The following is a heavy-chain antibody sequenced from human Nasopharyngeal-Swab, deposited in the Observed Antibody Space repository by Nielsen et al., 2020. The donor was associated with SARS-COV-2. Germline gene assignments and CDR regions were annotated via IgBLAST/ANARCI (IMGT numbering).Heavy chain of an antibody. V-gene: IGHV3-7*04. J-gene: IGHJ4*02. D-gene: IGHD3-10*01. CDR2: INQDASVK. CDR3: AREAYYNAVDY. Sequence: LSLSCAASGFTFSGYWMTWVRQAPGKGPEWVANINQDASVKKYVDSVKGRFTISRDDTKNSVYLQMNSPRGEDTAVYYCAREAYYNAVDYWGPGTLVTVSS. CDR1: GFTFSGYW.